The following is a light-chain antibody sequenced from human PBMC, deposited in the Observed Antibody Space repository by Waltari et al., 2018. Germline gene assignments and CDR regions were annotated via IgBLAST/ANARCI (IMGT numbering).Light chain of an antibody. V-gene: IGLV2-14*03. Sequence: QSALTQPDSVSGSPGQSITISCTGTSSDVGGYNYVSWYQQYPGKAPKVIIYDAINRPSGVSNRFPGSKSGNSASLTISGLQAEDEADYYCGSFISSTTGIFGGGTRLTVL. CDR1: SSDVGGYNY. CDR3: GSFISSTTGI. J-gene: IGLJ2*01. CDR2: DAI.